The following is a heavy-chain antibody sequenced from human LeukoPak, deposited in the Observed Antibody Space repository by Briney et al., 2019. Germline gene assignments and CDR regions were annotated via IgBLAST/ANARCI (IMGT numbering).Heavy chain of an antibody. CDR2: IRYDGSNK. V-gene: IGHV3-30*02. Sequence: PGGSLRLSCAASGFTFSSYGMHWVRQAPGKGLEWVAFIRYDGSNKYYADSVKGRFTISRDNSKNTLYLQMNSLRAEDTAVYYCAKDDYYYDSSGYYSGLAFDIWGQGTMVTVSS. D-gene: IGHD3-22*01. J-gene: IGHJ3*02. CDR1: GFTFSSYG. CDR3: AKDDYYYDSSGYYSGLAFDI.